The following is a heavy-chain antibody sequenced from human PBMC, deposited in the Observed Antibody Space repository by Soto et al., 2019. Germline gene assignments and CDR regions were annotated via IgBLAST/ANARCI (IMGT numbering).Heavy chain of an antibody. J-gene: IGHJ4*02. V-gene: IGHV3-23*01. D-gene: IGHD6-19*01. CDR2: ISGSGGST. Sequence: GGSLRLSCAASGFTFSSYAMSWVRQAPGKGLEWVSAISGSGGSTYYADSVKGRFTISRDNSKNTLYLQMNSLRAGDTAVYYCARAQLISSGWPFDYWGQGTLVTVSS. CDR1: GFTFSSYA. CDR3: ARAQLISSGWPFDY.